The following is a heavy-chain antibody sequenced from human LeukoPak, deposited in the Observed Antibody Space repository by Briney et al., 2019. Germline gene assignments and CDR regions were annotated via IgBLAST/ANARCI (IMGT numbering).Heavy chain of an antibody. J-gene: IGHJ4*02. Sequence: KASETLSLTCTVSGYSISSGYYWGWIRQPPGKGLEWIGSIYHSGSTYYNPSLKSRVTMSLDTSKNQFSLKLSSVTAADTAVYYCAREGVIRGLGTRYYFDYWGQGTLVTVSS. CDR3: AREGVIRGLGTRYYFDY. CDR2: IYHSGST. CDR1: GYSISSGYY. D-gene: IGHD3-10*01. V-gene: IGHV4-38-2*02.